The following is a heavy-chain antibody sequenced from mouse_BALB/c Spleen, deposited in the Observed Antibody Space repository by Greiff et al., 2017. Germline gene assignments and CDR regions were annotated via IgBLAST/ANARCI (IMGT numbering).Heavy chain of an antibody. CDR1: GFTFSDYY. D-gene: IGHD1-1*01. CDR2: ISDGGSYT. V-gene: IGHV5-4*02. J-gene: IGHJ4*01. CDR3: AREGLRFSYAMDY. Sequence: DVKLVESGGGLVKPGGSLKLSCAASGFTFSDYYMYWVRQTPEKRLEWVATISDGGSYTYYPDSVKGRFTISRDNAKNNLYLQMSSLKSEDTAMYYCAREGLRFSYAMDYWGQGTSVTVSS.